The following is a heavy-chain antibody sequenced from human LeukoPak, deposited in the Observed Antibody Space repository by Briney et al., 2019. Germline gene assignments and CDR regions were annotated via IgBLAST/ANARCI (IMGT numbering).Heavy chain of an antibody. J-gene: IGHJ4*02. Sequence: SETLSLTCTVSGGSISSNNYYWDWIRQPPGRGLEWIASIYYSGTTFYNPSLRSRVTISIDTSKNQFSLKMNSVTAADTAVYYCARRRYDFSPDYWGRGTLVTASS. D-gene: IGHD3-3*01. CDR2: IYYSGTT. CDR1: GGSISSNNYY. V-gene: IGHV4-39*01. CDR3: ARRRYDFSPDY.